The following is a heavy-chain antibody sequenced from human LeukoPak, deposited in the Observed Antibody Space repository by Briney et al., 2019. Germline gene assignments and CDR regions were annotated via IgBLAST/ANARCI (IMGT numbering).Heavy chain of an antibody. D-gene: IGHD1-26*01. Sequence: GGSLRLSCTASGFTFGDYAMSWVRLAPGKGLEWVGFIRSKAYGGTTEYAASVKGRFTISRDDSKSIAYLQMNSLKTEDTAVYYCTRRFEWELLPYAFDIWGQGTMVTVSS. J-gene: IGHJ3*02. CDR1: GFTFGDYA. V-gene: IGHV3-49*04. CDR3: TRRFEWELLPYAFDI. CDR2: IRSKAYGGTT.